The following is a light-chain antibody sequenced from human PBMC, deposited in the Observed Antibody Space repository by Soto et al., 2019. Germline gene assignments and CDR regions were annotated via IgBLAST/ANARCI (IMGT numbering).Light chain of an antibody. V-gene: IGKV2-28*01. CDR1: QSLLHSNGYNY. J-gene: IGKJ1*01. CDR3: MQALHTGT. Sequence: DIVMTQSPLSLPVTPGEPASISCRSSQSLLHSNGYNYLDWYLQKPGQSPQLLIYLGSNRASGVPGRFSGSRSGTDFTLKISRVEAEDVGVYYCMQALHTGTFGQGTKVDIK. CDR2: LGS.